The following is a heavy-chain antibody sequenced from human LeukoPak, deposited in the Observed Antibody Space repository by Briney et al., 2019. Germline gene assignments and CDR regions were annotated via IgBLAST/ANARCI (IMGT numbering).Heavy chain of an antibody. Sequence: GKSLRLSCVASGSSFSDSVIHWVRQAPGKGLEWVANIKQDGSEKYYVDSVKGRFTISRDNAKNSLYLQMNSLRAEDTAVYYCARLDSSGWYDYWGQGTLGTVSS. V-gene: IGHV3-7*01. D-gene: IGHD6-19*01. CDR1: GSSFSDSV. CDR3: ARLDSSGWYDY. J-gene: IGHJ4*02. CDR2: IKQDGSEK.